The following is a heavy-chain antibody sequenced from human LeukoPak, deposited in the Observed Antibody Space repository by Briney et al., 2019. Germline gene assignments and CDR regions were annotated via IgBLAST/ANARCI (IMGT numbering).Heavy chain of an antibody. CDR2: FDPEDGET. CDR3: ATLPGESHCTNGVCHELDY. J-gene: IGHJ4*02. V-gene: IGHV1-24*01. CDR1: GYTLTELS. D-gene: IGHD2-8*01. Sequence: AASVKVSCKVSGYTLTELSMHWVRQAPGKGLEWMGGFDPEDGETIYAQKFQGRVTMTEDTSTDTAYMELSSLRSEDTAVYYCATLPGESHCTNGVCHELDYWGQGTLVTVSS.